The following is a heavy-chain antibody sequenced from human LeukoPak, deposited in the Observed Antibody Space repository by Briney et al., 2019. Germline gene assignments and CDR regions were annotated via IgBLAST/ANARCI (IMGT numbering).Heavy chain of an antibody. CDR1: GFTFSSYG. J-gene: IGHJ6*03. CDR2: ISGSGSNT. CDR3: GRGGDYSDYMDV. D-gene: IGHD2-21*01. V-gene: IGHV3-23*01. Sequence: GGSLRLSCAASGFTFSSYGMSWVRQAPGRGLEWASGISGSGSNTYYAESVKGRFTISRDSSKKTLFLHMNSLRADDTAAYYCGRGGDYSDYMDVWGKGTTVTVSS.